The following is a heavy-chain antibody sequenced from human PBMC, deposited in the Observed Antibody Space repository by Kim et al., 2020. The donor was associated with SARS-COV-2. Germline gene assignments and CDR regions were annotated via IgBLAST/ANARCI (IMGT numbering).Heavy chain of an antibody. D-gene: IGHD3-3*01. V-gene: IGHV4-59*01. CDR3: ARVAGITIFGVVIPKYNYMNV. J-gene: IGHJ6*03. CDR2: IYYSGST. Sequence: SETLSLTCSVSGGSISSYYWSWIRQPPGKGLEWIGYIYYSGSTNYNPSLKSRVTISVDTSKNQFSLKLSSVTAADTAVYYCARVAGITIFGVVIPKYNYMNVWGKGTTVTVTS. CDR1: GGSISSYY.